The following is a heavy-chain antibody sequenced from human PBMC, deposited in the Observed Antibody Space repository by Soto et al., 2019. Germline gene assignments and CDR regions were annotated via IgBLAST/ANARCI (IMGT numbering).Heavy chain of an antibody. D-gene: IGHD2-8*02. CDR3: AGEVGELVPLGYFDY. CDR2: ISSSGSTI. CDR1: GFTFSAYY. J-gene: IGHJ4*02. V-gene: IGHV3-11*01. Sequence: QVQLVESGGGLVKPGGSLRLSCAASGFTFSAYYMSWIRQAPGKGLEWVSYISSSGSTIYYADSVKDRFTISRDNGKNSLYLQMNSLRAEDTAVYYCAGEVGELVPLGYFDYWGQGTLVTVSS.